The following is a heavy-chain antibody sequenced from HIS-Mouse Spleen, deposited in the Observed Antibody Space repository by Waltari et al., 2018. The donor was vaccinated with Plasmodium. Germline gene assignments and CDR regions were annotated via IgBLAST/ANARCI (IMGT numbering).Heavy chain of an antibody. CDR1: GYTFTGYY. CDR3: ARVLGYKAAAGTFVEYFQH. V-gene: IGHV1-2*02. J-gene: IGHJ1*01. D-gene: IGHD6-13*01. Sequence: QVQLVQSGAEVKKPGASVKVSCKASGYTFTGYYMHWVRQAPGQGLEWMGWCNLSSGGTNDAQKVQGRFTMTRDTSISTAYMELSRLRSADTAVYYCARVLGYKAAAGTFVEYFQHWGQGTLVTVSS. CDR2: CNLSSGGT.